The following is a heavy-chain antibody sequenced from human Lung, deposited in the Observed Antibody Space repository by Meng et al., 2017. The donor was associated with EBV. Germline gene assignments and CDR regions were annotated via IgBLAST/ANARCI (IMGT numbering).Heavy chain of an antibody. Sequence: VQLYDSGPGTAKPSQTLSLTCTVSGDPISTGEYFWSWIRQPPGKGLEWIGYIYNVGATYSNPSLRSRVSISVDMSMTRFSLKLTSVTAADTAMYYCARDRGYLYPSDFWGRGTLVTVSS. D-gene: IGHD5-18*01. CDR1: GDPISTGEYF. CDR2: IYNVGAT. V-gene: IGHV4-30-4*01. CDR3: ARDRGYLYPSDF. J-gene: IGHJ4*02.